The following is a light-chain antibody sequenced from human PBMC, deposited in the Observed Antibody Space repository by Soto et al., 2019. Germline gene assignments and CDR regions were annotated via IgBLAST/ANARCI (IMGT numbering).Light chain of an antibody. CDR3: QQGNTWPWT. CDR2: AAS. Sequence: EIVLTQSPATLSLSPGERATLSCRASQSVGSSLAWYQQKLGQAPRLLIYAASDRATGIPGRFSGSGSGTHFTLIISSLEPEDFAFYYCQQGNTWPWTFGQGTKVDIK. V-gene: IGKV3-11*01. CDR1: QSVGSS. J-gene: IGKJ1*01.